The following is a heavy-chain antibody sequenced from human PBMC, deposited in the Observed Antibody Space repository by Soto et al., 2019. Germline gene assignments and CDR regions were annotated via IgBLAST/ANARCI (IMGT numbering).Heavy chain of an antibody. J-gene: IGHJ4*02. CDR1: GFTFSSYA. Sequence: GGSLRLSCTASGFTFSSYAMSWVRQAPGKGLEWVSAISGSGGSTYYADSVKGRFTISRDNSKNTLYLQMNSLRAEDTAVYYCAKVGFSSTSEIDYWGQGTLVTVSS. D-gene: IGHD2-2*01. CDR2: ISGSGGST. V-gene: IGHV3-23*01. CDR3: AKVGFSSTSEIDY.